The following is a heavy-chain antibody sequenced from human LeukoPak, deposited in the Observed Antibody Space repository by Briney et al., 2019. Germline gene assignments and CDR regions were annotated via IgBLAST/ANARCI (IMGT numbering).Heavy chain of an antibody. D-gene: IGHD6-13*01. J-gene: IGHJ5*02. CDR2: IYPDDSDT. Sequence: GESLKISCKGSGYSFTSYWIGWVRQMPGKGLEWMGIIYPDDSDTRYSPSFQGQVTISADKSISTAYLQWSSLKASDTAMYYCARSSSWYSDWFDPWGQGTLVTVSS. CDR1: GYSFTSYW. CDR3: ARSSSWYSDWFDP. V-gene: IGHV5-51*01.